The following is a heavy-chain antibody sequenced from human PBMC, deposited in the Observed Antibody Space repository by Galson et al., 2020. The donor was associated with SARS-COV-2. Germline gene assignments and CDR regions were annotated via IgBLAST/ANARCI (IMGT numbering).Heavy chain of an antibody. CDR1: GYSFTSYW. J-gene: IGHJ6*03. CDR3: AREYCTNGVCSGYYYYYYMDV. CDR2: IDPSDSYT. D-gene: IGHD2-8*01. V-gene: IGHV5-10-1*01. Sequence: ESLKISCKGSGYSFTSYWISWVRQMPGKGLEWMGRIDPSDSYTNYSPSFQGHVTIPADKSISTAYLQWSSLKASDTAMYYCAREYCTNGVCSGYYYYYYMDVWGKGTTVTVSS.